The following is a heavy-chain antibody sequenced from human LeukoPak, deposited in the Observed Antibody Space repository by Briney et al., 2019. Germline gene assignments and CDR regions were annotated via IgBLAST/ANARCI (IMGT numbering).Heavy chain of an antibody. CDR3: ARAHTMVRGPLGY. D-gene: IGHD3-10*01. CDR2: INPSGGST. J-gene: IGHJ4*02. V-gene: IGHV1-46*01. CDR1: GYTFTGYY. Sequence: ASVKVSCKASGYTFTGYYIHWVRQAPGQGLEWMGIINPSGGSTSYAQKFQGRVTMTRDTSTSTVYMELSSLRSEDTAVYYCARAHTMVRGPLGYWGQGTLVTVSS.